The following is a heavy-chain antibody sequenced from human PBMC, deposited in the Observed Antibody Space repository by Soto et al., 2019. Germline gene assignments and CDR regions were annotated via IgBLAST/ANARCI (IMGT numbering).Heavy chain of an antibody. Sequence: ASVKVSCKASGGTFSSYAISWVRQAPGQGLEWMGGIIPIFGTANYAQKFQSRVTITADESTSTAYMEPSSLRSEDTAVYYCASSGYDEYYYYYYGMDVWGRGTTVTVSS. CDR1: GGTFSSYA. V-gene: IGHV1-69*13. CDR3: ASSGYDEYYYYYYGMDV. J-gene: IGHJ6*04. CDR2: IIPIFGTA. D-gene: IGHD5-12*01.